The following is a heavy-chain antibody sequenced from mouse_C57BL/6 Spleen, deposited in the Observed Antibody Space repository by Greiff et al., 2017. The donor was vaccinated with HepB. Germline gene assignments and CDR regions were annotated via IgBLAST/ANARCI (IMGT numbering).Heavy chain of an antibody. Sequence: EVQGVESGGGLVKPGGSLKLSCAASGFTFSDYGMHWVRQAPEKGLEWVAYISSGSSTIYYADTVKGRFTISRDNAKNTLFLQMTSLRSEDTAMYYCARGPYDYDPFAYWGQGTLVTVSA. J-gene: IGHJ3*01. CDR2: ISSGSSTI. CDR1: GFTFSDYG. D-gene: IGHD2-4*01. V-gene: IGHV5-17*01. CDR3: ARGPYDYDPFAY.